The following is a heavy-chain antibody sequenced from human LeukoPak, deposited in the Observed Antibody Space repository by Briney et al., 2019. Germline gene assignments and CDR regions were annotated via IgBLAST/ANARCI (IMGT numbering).Heavy chain of an antibody. V-gene: IGHV3-48*04. J-gene: IGHJ4*01. CDR3: ARDTRGESDY. D-gene: IGHD2-2*01. Sequence: VNSNSDTVHYSNSVEGRFTISRDNAKNSLYLQMNSLRAEDTAMYYCARDTRGESDYWGHGTLVTVSS. CDR2: VNSNSDTV.